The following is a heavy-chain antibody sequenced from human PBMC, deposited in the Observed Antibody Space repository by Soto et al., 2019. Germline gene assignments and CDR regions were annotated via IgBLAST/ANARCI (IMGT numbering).Heavy chain of an antibody. J-gene: IGHJ6*02. Sequence: SGTLSLTCTLCRGCMRIGDDDVILIRQPPGKGLECIGYIYYSGSTYYNPSLKSRVTISVDTSKNQFSLKMSSVTAADTAVYYCRRDKGVGGMDVWGQGTTVTVSS. CDR1: RGCMRIGDDD. D-gene: IGHD3-16*01. V-gene: IGHV4-30-4*01. CDR3: RRDKGVGGMDV. CDR2: IYYSGST.